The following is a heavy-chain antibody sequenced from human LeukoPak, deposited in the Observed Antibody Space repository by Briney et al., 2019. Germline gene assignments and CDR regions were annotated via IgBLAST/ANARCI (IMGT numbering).Heavy chain of an antibody. D-gene: IGHD5-18*01. Sequence: ASVKVSCKASGYTFTGYYMHWVRQAPGQGLEWMGWINPNSGGTNYAQKFQGRVTMTRDTSISTAYMELTRLTSDDTAVYYCARDPPAMIGWYFDLWGRGTLVTVSS. CDR1: GYTFTGYY. V-gene: IGHV1-2*02. CDR2: INPNSGGT. CDR3: ARDPPAMIGWYFDL. J-gene: IGHJ2*01.